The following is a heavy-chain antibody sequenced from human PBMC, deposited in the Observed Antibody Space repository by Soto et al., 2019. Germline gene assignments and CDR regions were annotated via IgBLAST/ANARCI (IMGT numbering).Heavy chain of an antibody. V-gene: IGHV3-30-3*01. J-gene: IGHJ4*02. Sequence: QVQLVESGGGVVQPGRSLRLSCAASGFTFSSYAMHWVRQAPGKGLEWVAVISYDGSNKYYADSVKGRFTISRDNSKNKLYLQMNSLRAEDTTVYYCATDWADYWGQGTLVTVSS. CDR2: ISYDGSNK. CDR1: GFTFSSYA. CDR3: ATDWADY. D-gene: IGHD3-16*01.